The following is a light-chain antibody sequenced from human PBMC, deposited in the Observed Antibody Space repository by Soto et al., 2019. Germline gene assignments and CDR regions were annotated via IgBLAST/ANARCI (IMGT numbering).Light chain of an antibody. V-gene: IGLV2-14*01. Sequence: QSVLTQPASVSGSPGQSITISCTGTSSDVGGYNYVSWYQQHPGKAPKLMIYEVSNRPSGVSNRFSGSKSGNTASLTISGLQAEDEADYYSSSYTSSSTLYVFGTGTKLTVL. J-gene: IGLJ1*01. CDR3: SSYTSSSTLYV. CDR2: EVS. CDR1: SSDVGGYNY.